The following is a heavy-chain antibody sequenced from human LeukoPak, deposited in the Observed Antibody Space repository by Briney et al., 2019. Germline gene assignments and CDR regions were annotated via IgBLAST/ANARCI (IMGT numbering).Heavy chain of an antibody. D-gene: IGHD5-24*01. CDR3: ARSRGMAKDAFDI. CDR2: IYPGDSDT. V-gene: IGHV5-51*01. Sequence: GESLKISCKGSGYSFTSYWIGWVRQMPGRGLEWMGIIYPGDSDTRYSPSFQGQVTISADKSISTAYLQWSSLKASDTAMYYCARSRGMAKDAFDIWGQGTMVTVSS. J-gene: IGHJ3*02. CDR1: GYSFTSYW.